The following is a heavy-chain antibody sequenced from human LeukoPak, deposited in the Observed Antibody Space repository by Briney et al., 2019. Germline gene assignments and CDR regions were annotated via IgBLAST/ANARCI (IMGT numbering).Heavy chain of an antibody. CDR3: ASLPVDI. V-gene: IGHV4-34*01. J-gene: IGHJ3*02. D-gene: IGHD1-14*01. CDR1: GGSFSGYY. CDR2: INHSGST. Sequence: PSETLSLTCAVYGGSFSGYYWSCIRQPPGKGLEWIGEINHSGSTNYNPSLKSRVTISVDTSKNQFSLKLSSVTAADTAVYYCASLPVDIWGQGTMVTVSS.